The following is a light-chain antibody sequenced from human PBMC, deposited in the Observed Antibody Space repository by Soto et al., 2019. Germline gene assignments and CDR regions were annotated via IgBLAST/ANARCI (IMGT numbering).Light chain of an antibody. V-gene: IGLV2-23*01. J-gene: IGLJ3*02. CDR2: EGS. Sequence: QSALTQPASVSGSPGQSITISCTGTSSDVGSYDLVSWYQQHPGKAPKLIIYEGSKRPSGVYSRFSGAKSGNTASLTISGLQAEDEADYYCCSYAGRSSGVFGGGTKVTVL. CDR3: CSYAGRSSGV. CDR1: SSDVGSYDL.